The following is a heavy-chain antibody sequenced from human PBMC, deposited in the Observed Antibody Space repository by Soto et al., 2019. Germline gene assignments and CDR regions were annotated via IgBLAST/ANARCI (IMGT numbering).Heavy chain of an antibody. V-gene: IGHV3-74*01. D-gene: IGHD1-7*01. Sequence: EVQLVESGGGLVQPGGSVRLSCAASGFTFSSYWMHWVRQAPGKGLMWVSRIHNDGSTTRYAASVKGRFTISSDNSKNTLYLQMSRLRVDYTAVYYCPRDNCNSSWVQGTLVTVPS. CDR3: PRDNCNSS. J-gene: IGHJ5*01. CDR2: IHNDGSTT. CDR1: GFTFSSYW.